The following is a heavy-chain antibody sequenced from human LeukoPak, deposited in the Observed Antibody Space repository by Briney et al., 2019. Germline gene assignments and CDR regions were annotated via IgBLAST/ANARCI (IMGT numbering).Heavy chain of an antibody. V-gene: IGHV3-74*01. CDR1: GFSFSLYW. J-gene: IGHJ4*02. CDR2: LNSDGSTT. D-gene: IGHD2-21*02. Sequence: GGSLRLSCAASGFSFSLYWMHWVRQTPGKGLVWVSRLNSDGSTTSYADSVKGRFTISRDNAKNTLYLEMNSLRAEDTAVYYCVREYCGGDCYTDFWGQGTLVTVSS. CDR3: VREYCGGDCYTDF.